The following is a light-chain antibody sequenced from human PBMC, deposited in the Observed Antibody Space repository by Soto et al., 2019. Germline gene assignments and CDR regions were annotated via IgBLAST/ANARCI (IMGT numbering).Light chain of an antibody. Sequence: QSVLAQPPSVSGAPGQKVTISCTGSSSNIGAGYDLHWYQQLPGTAPKLLLYGNSNRPSGVPDRFSGSKPGTSASLAITGLQAEDEADYYCQSYDSSLSADVFGTGTKATVL. V-gene: IGLV1-40*01. CDR1: SSNIGAGYD. CDR3: QSYDSSLSADV. CDR2: GNS. J-gene: IGLJ1*01.